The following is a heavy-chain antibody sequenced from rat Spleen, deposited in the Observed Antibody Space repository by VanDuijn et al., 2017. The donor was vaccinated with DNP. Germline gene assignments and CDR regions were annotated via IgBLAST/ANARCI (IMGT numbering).Heavy chain of an antibody. CDR1: GFSVTSYG. CDR2: ISSGGST. CDR3: ARDGQWDFLDY. Sequence: QVQLKESGPGLVQPSQTLSLTCTVSGFSVTSYGVSWVRQFPGKGLEWIAAISSGGSTYYNSVFKSRLSISRDTSKSQVFLRMNRLRTEDTATYYCARDGQWDFLDYWGQGVMVTVSS. V-gene: IGHV2S8*01. J-gene: IGHJ2*01. D-gene: IGHD1-1*01.